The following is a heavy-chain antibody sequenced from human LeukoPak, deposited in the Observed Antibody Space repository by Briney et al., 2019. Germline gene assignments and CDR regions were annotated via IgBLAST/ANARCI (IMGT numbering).Heavy chain of an antibody. D-gene: IGHD3-22*01. CDR3: ARVYAPYYYDSSGYFGY. Sequence: SETLSLTCAVYGGSFSGYYWSWIRQPPGKGLEWIGEINHSGSTNYNPSLKSRVTISVDTSKNQFPLKLSSVTAADTAVYYCARVYAPYYYDSSGYFGYWGQGTLVTVSS. J-gene: IGHJ4*02. CDR2: INHSGST. CDR1: GGSFSGYY. V-gene: IGHV4-34*01.